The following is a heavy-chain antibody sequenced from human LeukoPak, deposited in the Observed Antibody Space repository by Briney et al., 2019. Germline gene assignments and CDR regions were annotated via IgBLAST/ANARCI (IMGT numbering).Heavy chain of an antibody. J-gene: IGHJ6*03. V-gene: IGHV4-4*09. CDR2: IYTSGST. CDR3: SRQYGGNLYYMDV. Sequence: SETLSLTCTVSGGTISSYYWSWIRQPPGKGLEWIGYIYTSGSTRYNPSLKSRVTISVDTSKNQFSLKLSSVTAADTAVYYCSRQYGGNLYYMDVWGTGTTVTVSS. D-gene: IGHD4-23*01. CDR1: GGTISSYY.